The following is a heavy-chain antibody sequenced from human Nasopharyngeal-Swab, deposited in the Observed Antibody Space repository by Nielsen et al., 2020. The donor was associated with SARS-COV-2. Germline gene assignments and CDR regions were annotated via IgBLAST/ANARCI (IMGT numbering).Heavy chain of an antibody. D-gene: IGHD6-19*01. CDR2: ISWNSGSI. CDR3: ANLGSSGWYDAFDI. Sequence: SLKISCAASGFTFDDYAMHWVRQAPGMGLEWVSGISWNSGSIGYVDSVKGRFTISRDNAKNSLYLQMNSLRAEDTALYYCANLGSSGWYDAFDIWGQGTMVTVSS. V-gene: IGHV3-9*01. J-gene: IGHJ3*02. CDR1: GFTFDDYA.